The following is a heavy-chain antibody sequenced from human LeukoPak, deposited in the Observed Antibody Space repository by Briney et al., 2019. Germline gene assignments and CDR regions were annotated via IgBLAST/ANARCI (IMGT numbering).Heavy chain of an antibody. V-gene: IGHV3-30*03. J-gene: IGHJ3*02. Sequence: PGRSLRLSCAASGFTFRSFAMHWVRQAPGNGLEWVADISFDGSFRYYADSVKGRFTISRDNSKNTLYLQMNSLRAEDTAVYYCARDGGYGSGSYYKTDDAFDIWGQGTMVTVSS. CDR2: ISFDGSFR. CDR1: GFTFRSFA. D-gene: IGHD3-10*01. CDR3: ARDGGYGSGSYYKTDDAFDI.